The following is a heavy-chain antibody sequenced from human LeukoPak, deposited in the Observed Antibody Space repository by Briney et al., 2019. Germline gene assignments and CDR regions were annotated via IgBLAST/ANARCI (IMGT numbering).Heavy chain of an antibody. CDR2: SKSKTDGGTT. V-gene: IGHV3-15*01. J-gene: IGHJ4*02. CDR1: GFTFSNAW. D-gene: IGHD3-10*01. Sequence: GGSLRLSCAASGFTFSNAWMSWVRQAPGKGLEWVGRSKSKTDGGTTDYAAPVKGRFTILRDDSKNTLYLQRNSLKTEDTAVYYCLYYYGSGSYYNVVDYWGQGTLVTVSS. CDR3: LYYYGSGSYYNVVDY.